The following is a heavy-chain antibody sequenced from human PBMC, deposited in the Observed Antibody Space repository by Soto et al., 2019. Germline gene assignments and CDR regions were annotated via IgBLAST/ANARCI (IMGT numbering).Heavy chain of an antibody. J-gene: IGHJ4*02. D-gene: IGHD6-19*01. V-gene: IGHV3-21*01. CDR3: ARDLALAGNY. CDR2: ISSTSTYT. CDR1: GFTFRSYA. Sequence: GVSLRLSCAASGFTFRSYAMNWVRQTQEKGLEWVSSISSTSTYTHYADSVKGRFTISRDNANNSLFLQMNSLRAEDTAIYYCARDLALAGNYWGQGALVTVSS.